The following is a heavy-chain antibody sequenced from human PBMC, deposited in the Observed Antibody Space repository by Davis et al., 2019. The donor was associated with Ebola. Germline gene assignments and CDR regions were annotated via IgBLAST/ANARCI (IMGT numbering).Heavy chain of an antibody. CDR1: GFTFSSYA. V-gene: IGHV3-21*01. D-gene: IGHD3-22*01. CDR3: ARDRDYYDTSGYHPRGWLDL. J-gene: IGHJ5*02. Sequence: GGSLRLSCAASGFTFSSYAMHWVRQAPGKGLEWVASITSSSDYIYYADSVKGRFTISRDNAKSSLYLQMSSLRADDTAVYYCARDRDYYDTSGYHPRGWLDLWGQGTLVTVSS. CDR2: ITSSSDYI.